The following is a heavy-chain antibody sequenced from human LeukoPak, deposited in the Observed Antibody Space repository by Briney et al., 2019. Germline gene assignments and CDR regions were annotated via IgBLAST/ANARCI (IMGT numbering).Heavy chain of an antibody. CDR2: IGPTGSDR. D-gene: IGHD2-15*01. J-gene: IGHJ3*02. CDR3: ARESGGGSGEAFDI. CDR1: GLTFSTSG. V-gene: IGHV3-21*06. Sequence: KPGGSLRLSCTASGLTFSTSGFNWVRQAPGKGLEWVASIGPTGSDRYHADSIKGRFTISRDNANNFLYLQMNSLRAEDTAMYYCARESGGGSGEAFDIWGQGTMVTVSS.